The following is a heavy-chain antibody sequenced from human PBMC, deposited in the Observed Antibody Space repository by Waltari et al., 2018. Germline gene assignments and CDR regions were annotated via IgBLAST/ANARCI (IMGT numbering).Heavy chain of an antibody. V-gene: IGHV3-48*01. Sequence: EVPLVESGGGLVQPGRSLRLSCTAYGFTFSGYRMNWVRQPPGKGLEWIAYIDSTETNMYYTDAGKVRFTIARDNAKKTLFLQLTSLRVEDTALYYCARDGRDFNYYGYYFDLWGQGTLVTVSS. J-gene: IGHJ4*02. CDR2: IDSTETNM. CDR1: GFTFSGYR. D-gene: IGHD2-15*01. CDR3: ARDGRDFNYYGYYFDL.